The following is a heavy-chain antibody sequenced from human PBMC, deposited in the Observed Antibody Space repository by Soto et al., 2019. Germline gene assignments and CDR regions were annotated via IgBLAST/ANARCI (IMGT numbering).Heavy chain of an antibody. CDR3: ARDKRITIFGVVIEGDPTDYKGMDV. V-gene: IGHV4-39*02. CDR1: GGSVSSNSYS. Sequence: SETLSLTCTVSGGSVSSNSYSWGWIRQSPGKGLEWIGTIYSTESTYYHPSLLSRVTISVDTSMNEFSLKLSSVTAADTAVYYCARDKRITIFGVVIEGDPTDYKGMDVWGQGTTVTVYS. J-gene: IGHJ6*02. D-gene: IGHD3-3*01. CDR2: IYSTEST.